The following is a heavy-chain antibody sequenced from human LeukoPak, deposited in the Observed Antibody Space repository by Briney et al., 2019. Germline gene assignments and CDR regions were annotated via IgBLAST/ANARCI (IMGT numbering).Heavy chain of an antibody. J-gene: IGHJ1*01. D-gene: IGHD4-17*01. V-gene: IGHV4-59*11. Sequence: PSETLSLTCTVSGGSISSHYWSWIRQPPGKGLEWIGYIYYSGSTYYNPSLKSRVTISVDTSKNQFSLRLRSVTAADTAVYYCASLNLRAEYFQHWGQGTLVTVSS. CDR3: ASLNLRAEYFQH. CDR1: GGSISSHY. CDR2: IYYSGST.